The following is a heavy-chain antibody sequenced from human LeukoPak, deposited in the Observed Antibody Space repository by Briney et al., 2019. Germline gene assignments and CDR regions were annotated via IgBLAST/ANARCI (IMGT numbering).Heavy chain of an antibody. D-gene: IGHD6-19*01. V-gene: IGHV4-59*01. J-gene: IGHJ5*02. CDR1: SGSISSYY. Sequence: SETLSLTCTVSSGSISSYYWSWIRQPPGKGLEWIGYIYYSGSTNYNPSLKSRVTISVDTSKNQFSLKLSSVTAADTAVYYCARSRGGWANWFDPWGQGTLVTVSS. CDR2: IYYSGST. CDR3: ARSRGGWANWFDP.